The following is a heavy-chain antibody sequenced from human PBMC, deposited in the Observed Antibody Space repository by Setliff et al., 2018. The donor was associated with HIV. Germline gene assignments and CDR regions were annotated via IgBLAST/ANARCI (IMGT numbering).Heavy chain of an antibody. CDR2: IYYSGST. Sequence: SETLSLTCTVSGGSISSSSYYWGWIRQPPGKGLEWIGSIYYSGSTYYNPSLKSRVTISVDTSKNQSSLKLSSVTAADTAVYFCARNSQKGIQPLLLASWGPGTLVTVSS. CDR1: GGSISSSSYY. CDR3: ARNSQKGIQPLLLAS. D-gene: IGHD1-1*01. J-gene: IGHJ4*02. V-gene: IGHV4-39*01.